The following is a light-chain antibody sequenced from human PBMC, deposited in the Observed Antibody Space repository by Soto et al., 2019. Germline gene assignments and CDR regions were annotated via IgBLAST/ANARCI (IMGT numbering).Light chain of an antibody. CDR1: RSVSSY. Sequence: EIVLTQSPATLSVSPGESVTLSCRASRSVSSYLAWYQQKPGQAPRLLIYDASSRATGIPARFSGSGSGTDFALTISSLEPEDFAVYYCQQRSNWPSITFGQGTLLEI. CDR3: QQRSNWPSIT. J-gene: IGKJ5*01. V-gene: IGKV3-11*01. CDR2: DAS.